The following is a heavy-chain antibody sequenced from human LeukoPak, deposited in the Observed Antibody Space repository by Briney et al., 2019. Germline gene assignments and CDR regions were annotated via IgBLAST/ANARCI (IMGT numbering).Heavy chain of an antibody. J-gene: IGHJ6*04. CDR2: ISSGGTTK. CDR3: AREQYEMDV. D-gene: IGHD2-2*01. Sequence: PGGSLRLSCAASGFTFSSYEMNWVRQAPGKGLEWISYISSGGTTKNYADSVKGRFTISRDNAKNSLYLQMNSLRAEDTAVYYCAREQYEMDVWGKGTTVTVSS. V-gene: IGHV3-48*03. CDR1: GFTFSSYE.